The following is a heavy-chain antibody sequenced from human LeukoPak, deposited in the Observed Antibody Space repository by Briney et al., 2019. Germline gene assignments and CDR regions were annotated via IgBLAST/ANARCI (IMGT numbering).Heavy chain of an antibody. CDR3: ATERQQQPIRGYHFDY. CDR1: GYTLTELS. V-gene: IGHV1-24*01. Sequence: GASVKVSCKVSGYTLTELSMHWVRQAPGKGLEWMGGFDPEDGETIYAQKFQGRVTMTEDTSTDTAYMELSSLRSEDTAVYYCATERQQQPIRGYHFDYWGQGTLVTVSS. J-gene: IGHJ4*02. CDR2: FDPEDGET. D-gene: IGHD6-13*01.